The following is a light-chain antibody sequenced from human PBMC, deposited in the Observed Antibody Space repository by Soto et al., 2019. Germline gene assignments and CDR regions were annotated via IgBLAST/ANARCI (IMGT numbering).Light chain of an antibody. CDR2: KAS. V-gene: IGKV1-5*03. CDR1: QSISSW. J-gene: IGKJ4*02. CDR3: QQYGDYTT. Sequence: DIQMTQSPSTLSASVGDRVTITCRASQSISSWLAWYLQKPGKAPKLLIYKASSLESGVPSRFSGSGSGTEFTLTISSLQPDDFATYYCQQYGDYTTFGRGTKVEIK.